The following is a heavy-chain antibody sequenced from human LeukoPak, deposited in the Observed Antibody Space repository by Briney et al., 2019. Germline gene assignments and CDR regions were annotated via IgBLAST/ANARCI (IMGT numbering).Heavy chain of an antibody. Sequence: GGSLRLSCAASGFTFNTYNMNWVRQAPGKGLEWVSSISSSSSYIYYADSVKGRFTISRDNAKNSLYLQMNSLRAEDTAVYYCARDRSIAAAGTDFQHWGQGTLVTVSS. J-gene: IGHJ1*01. D-gene: IGHD6-13*01. CDR3: ARDRSIAAAGTDFQH. V-gene: IGHV3-21*01. CDR1: GFTFNTYN. CDR2: ISSSSSYI.